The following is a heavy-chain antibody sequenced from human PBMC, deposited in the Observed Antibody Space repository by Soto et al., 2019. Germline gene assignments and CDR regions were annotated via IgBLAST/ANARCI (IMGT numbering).Heavy chain of an antibody. CDR3: ARSGGLQHIDY. CDR1: GDSISSSSYY. Sequence: PSETLSLTCTVSGDSISSSSYYWGWIRQPPGKGLEWIGSIYYSGSTDYNPSLKSRVTISVDTSKNQFSLKLTSVTAADTAVHYYARSGGLQHIDYWGQGTLVTVSS. D-gene: IGHD4-4*01. V-gene: IGHV4-39*01. CDR2: IYYSGST. J-gene: IGHJ4*02.